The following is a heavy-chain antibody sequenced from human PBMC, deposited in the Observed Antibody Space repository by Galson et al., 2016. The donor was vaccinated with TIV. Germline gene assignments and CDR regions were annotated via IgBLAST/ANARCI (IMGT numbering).Heavy chain of an antibody. Sequence: SVKVSCKASGYTFSSYDISWVRQAPGQGLEWMGWMSLYNGNRNYAQKFQGRVTMTTDTSTNTVYMELRSLRSDDTAVYYCAREGGFDFDYLGQGGRVNVSS. CDR1: GYTFSSYD. J-gene: IGHJ4*02. CDR3: AREGGFDFDY. V-gene: IGHV1-18*01. CDR2: MSLYNGNR. D-gene: IGHD2-15*01.